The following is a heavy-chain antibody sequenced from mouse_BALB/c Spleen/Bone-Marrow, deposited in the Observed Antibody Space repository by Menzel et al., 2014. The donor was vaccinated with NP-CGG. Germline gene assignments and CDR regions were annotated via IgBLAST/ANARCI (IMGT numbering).Heavy chain of an antibody. J-gene: IGHJ2*01. CDR2: IYPGDGDT. V-gene: IGHV1-82*01. CDR3: ARRGRIAEGLGY. CDR1: GYAFSSSW. D-gene: IGHD6-1*01. Sequence: VQLQQSGPELVKPGASVKISCKASGYAFSSSWMNWVKQRPGQGLEWIGRIYPGDGDTKYNGKFKGKATLTADKSSSTAYMQLSSLTSVDSAVYYCARRGRIAEGLGYWGQGTTLTVSS.